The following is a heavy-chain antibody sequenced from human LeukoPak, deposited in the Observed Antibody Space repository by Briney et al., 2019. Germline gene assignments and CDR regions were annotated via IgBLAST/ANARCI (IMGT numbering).Heavy chain of an antibody. Sequence: SESLSLTCTVSGLYVSCCSYDWRWFRQPPGKGLEWIVYLYYCVITNYHPSPKRRLTISVHTSKKQSSLKLSSVTAADTAVYYCARVGTADAFDIWGQGTMVTVSS. CDR3: ARVGTADAFDI. CDR2: LYYCVIT. V-gene: IGHV4-61*01. J-gene: IGHJ3*02. D-gene: IGHD1-1*01. CDR1: GLYVSCCSYD.